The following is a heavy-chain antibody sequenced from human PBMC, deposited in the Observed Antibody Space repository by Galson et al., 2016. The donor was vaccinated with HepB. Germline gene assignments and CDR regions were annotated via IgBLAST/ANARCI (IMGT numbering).Heavy chain of an antibody. CDR3: VAMIAFQGY. CDR2: STNKADGYTT. D-gene: IGHD5-12*01. CDR1: GFIVSDHY. V-gene: IGHV3-72*01. Sequence: SLRLSCAVSGFIVSDHYMDWIRQAPGKGLEWVGRSTNKADGYTTHYAASVKGRISVSRHDSTNSLYLQMNSLETEDTAIYYCVAMIAFQGYWGQGTLVTVSS. J-gene: IGHJ4*02.